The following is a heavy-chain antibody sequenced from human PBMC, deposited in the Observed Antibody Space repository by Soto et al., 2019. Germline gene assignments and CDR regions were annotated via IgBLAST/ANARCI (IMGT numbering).Heavy chain of an antibody. CDR2: ISYNGNNK. Sequence: QVHLVESGGGVVQPGTSLRLSCVGSGFTFSSYDMHWVRQAPGKGLGWVAVISYNGNNKYYGESVEGRFTISRDNSKNTLYLELNSLSAEDTAVYSCAKEYGDYSPPYFDYWGQGTLVTVSS. CDR1: GFTFSSYD. J-gene: IGHJ4*02. CDR3: AKEYGDYSPPYFDY. V-gene: IGHV3-30*18. D-gene: IGHD4-17*01.